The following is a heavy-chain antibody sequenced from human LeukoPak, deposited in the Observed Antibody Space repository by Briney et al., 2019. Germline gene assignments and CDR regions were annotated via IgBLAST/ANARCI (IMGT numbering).Heavy chain of an antibody. D-gene: IGHD5-24*01. CDR2: IYYSGST. J-gene: IGHJ4*02. V-gene: IGHV4-39*07. CDR1: GGSISSSSYY. Sequence: PSETLSLTCTVSGGSISSSSYYWGWIRQPPGKGLEWIGSIYYSGSTYYNPSLKSRVTISVDTSKNQFSLKLSSVTAADTAVYYCARGGMATIPFDYWGQGTLVTVSS. CDR3: ARGGMATIPFDY.